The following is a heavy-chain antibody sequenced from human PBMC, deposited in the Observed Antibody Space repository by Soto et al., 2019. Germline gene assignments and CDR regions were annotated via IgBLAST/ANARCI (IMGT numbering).Heavy chain of an antibody. D-gene: IGHD6-6*01. V-gene: IGHV1-69*01. J-gene: IGHJ6*02. CDR2: IIPIFGTA. Sequence: QVQLVQSGAEVKKPGSSVKVSCKASGGTFSSYAISWVRQAPGQGLEWMGGIIPIFGTANYAQKFQGRVTITAEESTSTAYMELSSLRSEDTAVYYCARGGLAARPSRESPMDVWGQGTTVTVSS. CDR3: ARGGLAARPSRESPMDV. CDR1: GGTFSSYA.